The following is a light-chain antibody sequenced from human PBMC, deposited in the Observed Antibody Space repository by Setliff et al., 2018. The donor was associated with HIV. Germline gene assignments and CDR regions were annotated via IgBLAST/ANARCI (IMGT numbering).Light chain of an antibody. J-gene: IGLJ1*01. CDR3: CSYAGSSTPYV. CDR1: NSDIGTYDL. Sequence: QSALAQPASVSGSPGQAITISCTGNNSDIGTYDLVSWYQQHPGKAPKLMIYEVSKRPSGVSNRFSGSKSGNTASLTISGLQAEAEADYYCCSYAGSSTPYVFGTGTKVTVL. V-gene: IGLV2-23*02. CDR2: EVS.